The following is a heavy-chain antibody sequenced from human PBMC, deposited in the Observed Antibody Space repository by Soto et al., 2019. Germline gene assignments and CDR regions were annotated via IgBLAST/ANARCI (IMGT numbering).Heavy chain of an antibody. J-gene: IGHJ4*02. V-gene: IGHV3-7*03. D-gene: IGHD5-18*01. CDR1: GFTFSSYW. CDR2: IKQDGSEK. CDR3: AGGLDRIQLWIDY. Sequence: LRLSCAASGFTFSSYWMSWVRQAPGKGLEWVANIKQDGSEKYYVDSVKGRFTISRDNAKNSLYLQMNSLRAEDTAVYYCAGGLDRIQLWIDYWGQGTLVTVPS.